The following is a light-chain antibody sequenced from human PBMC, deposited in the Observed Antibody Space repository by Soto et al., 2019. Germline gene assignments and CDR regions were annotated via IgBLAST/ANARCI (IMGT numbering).Light chain of an antibody. CDR3: CSYVGSYSYV. J-gene: IGLJ1*01. CDR2: DVS. V-gene: IGLV2-11*01. CDR1: SSDVGGYNS. Sequence: QSVLTQPRSVSGSPGQSVNVSCTGTSSDVGGYNSVSWYQQHPGKAPKLMIYDVSKRPSGVHDRFSGSKSGNTASLTISGLQAEDEADYYCCSYVGSYSYVFGTGTKVTVL.